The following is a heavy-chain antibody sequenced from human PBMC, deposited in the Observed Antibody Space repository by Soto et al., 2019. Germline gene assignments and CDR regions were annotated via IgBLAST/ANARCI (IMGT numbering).Heavy chain of an antibody. Sequence: QLQLQESGPGLVKPSETLSLTCTVSGGSISSSSYYWGWIRQPPGKGLEWIGSIYYSGSTYYNPSLKSRVTISVDTSKNQFSLKLSSVTAADTAVYYCARHDTFGGVIDHDYWGQGTLVTVSS. CDR1: GGSISSSSYY. D-gene: IGHD3-16*02. J-gene: IGHJ4*02. CDR3: ARHDTFGGVIDHDY. V-gene: IGHV4-39*01. CDR2: IYYSGST.